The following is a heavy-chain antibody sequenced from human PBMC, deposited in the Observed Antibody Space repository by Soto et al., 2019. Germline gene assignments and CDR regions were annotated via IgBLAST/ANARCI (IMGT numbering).Heavy chain of an antibody. CDR2: ISWNSGSI. CDR3: AKDISYSSGWFDY. J-gene: IGHJ4*02. D-gene: IGHD6-19*01. Sequence: GGSLRLSCAASGFTFDDYVMHWVRQAPGKGLEWVSGISWNSGSIGYADSVKGRFTISRDNAKNSLYLQMNSLRAEDTALYYCAKDISYSSGWFDYWGQGTLVTVSS. V-gene: IGHV3-9*01. CDR1: GFTFDDYV.